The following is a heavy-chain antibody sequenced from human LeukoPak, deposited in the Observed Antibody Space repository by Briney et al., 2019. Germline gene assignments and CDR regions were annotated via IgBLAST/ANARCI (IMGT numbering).Heavy chain of an antibody. CDR1: GFTFSSYW. Sequence: PGGSLRLSCAASGFTFSSYWMSWVRQAPGKGLEWVAVISYDGSNKYYADSVKGRFTISRDNSKNTLYLQMNSLRAEDTAVYYCARTIFGVVIMGDAFDIWGQGTMVTVSS. D-gene: IGHD3-3*01. CDR2: ISYDGSNK. CDR3: ARTIFGVVIMGDAFDI. V-gene: IGHV3-30-3*01. J-gene: IGHJ3*02.